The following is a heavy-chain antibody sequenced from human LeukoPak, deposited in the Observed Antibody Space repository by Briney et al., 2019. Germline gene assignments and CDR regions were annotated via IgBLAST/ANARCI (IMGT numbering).Heavy chain of an antibody. J-gene: IGHJ4*02. CDR3: ARDPGITMGRSDY. CDR2: INQDGSEK. V-gene: IGHV3-7*01. D-gene: IGHD3-10*01. Sequence: GGSLRLSCAASGFIFSNYWMTWVRQAPGKGLEWVANINQDGSEKYYVDSVKGRFTISRDNAKNSLYLQVNSLRAEDTAVYYCARDPGITMGRSDYWGQGTLVTVSS. CDR1: GFIFSNYW.